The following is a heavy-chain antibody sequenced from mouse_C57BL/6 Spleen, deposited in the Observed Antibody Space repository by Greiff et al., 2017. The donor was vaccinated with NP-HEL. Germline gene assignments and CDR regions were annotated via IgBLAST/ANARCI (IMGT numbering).Heavy chain of an antibody. J-gene: IGHJ1*03. V-gene: IGHV1-80*01. CDR2: IYPGDGDT. D-gene: IGHD2-3*01. CDR3: ARGYSVWGYFDV. Sequence: VQLQQSGAELVKPGASVKISCKASGYAFSSYWMNWVKQRPGKGLEWIGQIYPGDGDTNYNGKFKGKATLTADKSSSTAYMQLSSLTSEDSAVYFCARGYSVWGYFDVWGTGTTVTVSS. CDR1: GYAFSSYW.